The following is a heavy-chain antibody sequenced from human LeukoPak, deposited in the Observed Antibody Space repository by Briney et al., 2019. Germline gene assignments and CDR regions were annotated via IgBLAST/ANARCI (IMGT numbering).Heavy chain of an antibody. D-gene: IGHD3-22*01. CDR1: GFTFSSYW. V-gene: IGHV3-7*03. CDR2: IKQDGSEK. CDR3: ARLRGYYYDSSGYH. J-gene: IGHJ4*02. Sequence: GGSPRLSCAASGFTFSSYWMSWVRQAPGKGREWVANIKQDGSEKYYVDSVKGRFTISRDNAKNSLYLQMNSLRAEDTAVYYCARLRGYYYDSSGYHWGQGTLVTVSS.